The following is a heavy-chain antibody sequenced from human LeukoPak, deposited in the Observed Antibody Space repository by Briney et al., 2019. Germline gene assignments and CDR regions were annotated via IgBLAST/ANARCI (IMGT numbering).Heavy chain of an antibody. D-gene: IGHD6-19*01. V-gene: IGHV3-9*01. CDR2: ISWNSGSI. CDR1: GFTFDDYA. J-gene: IGHJ4*02. CDR3: AKDPNSSGWSYYFDY. Sequence: PGGSLRLSCAASGFTFDDYAMHWVRQAPGKGLEWVSGISWNSGSIGYADSVKGRFTISRDNAKNSLYLQMNSLRAEDTAVYYCAKDPNSSGWSYYFDYWGQGTLVTVSS.